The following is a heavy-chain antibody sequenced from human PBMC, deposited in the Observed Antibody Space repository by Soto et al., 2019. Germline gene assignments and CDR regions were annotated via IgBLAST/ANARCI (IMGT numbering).Heavy chain of an antibody. CDR3: ARKSGYDLAPFDY. V-gene: IGHV3-21*01. CDR2: ISSSSSYI. CDR1: GFTFSSYS. D-gene: IGHD5-12*01. J-gene: IGHJ4*02. Sequence: EVQLVESGGGLVKPGGSLRLSCAASGFTFSSYSMNWVRQAPGKGLEWVSSISSSSSYIYYADSVKGRFTISRDNAKNSLYLQMNSLRAEDTAVYYCARKSGYDLAPFDYWGQGTLVTVSS.